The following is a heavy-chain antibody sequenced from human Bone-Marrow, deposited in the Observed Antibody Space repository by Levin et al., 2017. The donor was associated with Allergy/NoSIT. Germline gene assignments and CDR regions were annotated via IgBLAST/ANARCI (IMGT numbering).Heavy chain of an antibody. CDR1: GFTFTSSA. CDR3: AAASPRYCSGGSCYSRYYYYGMDV. V-gene: IGHV1-58*01. Sequence: SVKVSCKASGFTFTSSAVQWVRQARGQRLEWIGWIVVGSGNTNYAQKFQERVTITRDMSTSTAYMELSSLRSEDTAVYYCAAASPRYCSGGSCYSRYYYYGMDVWGQGTTVTVSS. D-gene: IGHD2-15*01. CDR2: IVVGSGNT. J-gene: IGHJ6*02.